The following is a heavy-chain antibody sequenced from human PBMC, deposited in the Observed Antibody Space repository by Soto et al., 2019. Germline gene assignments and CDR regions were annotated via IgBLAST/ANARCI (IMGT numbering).Heavy chain of an antibody. D-gene: IGHD3-22*01. J-gene: IGHJ5*02. Sequence: QVQLVQSGAEVKKPGSSVKVSCKASGGTFSRYAISWVRQAPGQGLEWMGGIIPIFGTANYAQKFQVRVTITADESTSTAHMELSSLRSEDTAVYYCAREHDSSGYYGWFDPWGQGTLVTVSS. CDR3: AREHDSSGYYGWFDP. CDR2: IIPIFGTA. CDR1: GGTFSRYA. V-gene: IGHV1-69*01.